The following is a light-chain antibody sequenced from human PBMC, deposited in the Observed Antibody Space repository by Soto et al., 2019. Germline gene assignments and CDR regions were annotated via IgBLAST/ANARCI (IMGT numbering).Light chain of an antibody. CDR2: DVS. V-gene: IGLV2-14*01. Sequence: HSVLTQPASVSGSPGQSITISCTGTSSDVGGYNYVSCYQQHPGKAPKLMIYDVSNRPSGVSNRFSGSKSGNTASLTISGLQAEDEADYYCSSYTSSSTLGVFGGRTKLTVL. J-gene: IGLJ2*01. CDR1: SSDVGGYNY. CDR3: SSYTSSSTLGV.